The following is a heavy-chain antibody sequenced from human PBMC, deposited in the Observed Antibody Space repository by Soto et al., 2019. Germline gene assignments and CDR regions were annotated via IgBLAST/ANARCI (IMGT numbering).Heavy chain of an antibody. Sequence: EVQLLESGGGLVQPGGSLRLACAASGFTFSNYAMSWVRQAPGKGLEWVSGITVSDGSTYYAGSVKGRFTISRDNSENTLYLQMSSLRVEDTAIYYCARTGADVWTQCDSWGQGTLVTVSS. CDR3: ARTGADVWTQCDS. J-gene: IGHJ4*02. CDR2: ITVSDGST. V-gene: IGHV3-23*01. CDR1: GFTFSNYA. D-gene: IGHD3-16*01.